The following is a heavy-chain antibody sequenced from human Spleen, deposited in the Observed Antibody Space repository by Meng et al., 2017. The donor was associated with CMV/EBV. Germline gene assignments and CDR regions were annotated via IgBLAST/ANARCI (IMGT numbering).Heavy chain of an antibody. CDR2: IYYTRSS. D-gene: IGHD5-24*01. CDR1: GVSITLGGSY. CDR3: SREAGYRLRRSLDY. Sequence: GVSITLGGSYWTWVRQQPGQGLAWVGYIYYTRSSYYTPSLKSRVTISLESSKNQFSLKLTSVTAADAAVYYCSREAGYRLRRSLDYWGQGALVTVSS. V-gene: IGHV4-31*02. J-gene: IGHJ4*02.